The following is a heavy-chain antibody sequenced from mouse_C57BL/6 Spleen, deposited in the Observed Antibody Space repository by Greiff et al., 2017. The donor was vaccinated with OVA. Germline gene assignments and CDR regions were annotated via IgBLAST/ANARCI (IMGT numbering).Heavy chain of an antibody. CDR1: GYTFTSYW. D-gene: IGHD1-1*01. CDR2: IDPSDSYT. Sequence: QVQLQQPGAELVRPGTSVKLSCKASGYTFTSYWMHWVKQRPGQGLEWIGVIDPSDSYTNYNQKFKGKATLTVDTSSSTAYMQLSSLTSEDSAVYYCAGCYYGSSYPWFAYWGQGTLVTVSA. J-gene: IGHJ3*01. CDR3: AGCYYGSSYPWFAY. V-gene: IGHV1-59*01.